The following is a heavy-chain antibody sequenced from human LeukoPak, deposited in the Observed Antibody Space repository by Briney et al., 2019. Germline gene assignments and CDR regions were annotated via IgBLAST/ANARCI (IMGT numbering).Heavy chain of an antibody. CDR2: IYYSGST. V-gene: IGHV4-39*07. CDR1: GGSISSSSYY. J-gene: IGHJ3*02. Sequence: PSETLSLTCTVSGGSISSSSYYWGWIRQPPGKGLEWIGSIYYSGSTYYNPSLKSRVTISVDTSKNQFSLKLSSVTAADTAVYYCARDRIYLRGYGSGSYLIAFDIWGQGTMVTVSS. CDR3: ARDRIYLRGYGSGSYLIAFDI. D-gene: IGHD3-10*01.